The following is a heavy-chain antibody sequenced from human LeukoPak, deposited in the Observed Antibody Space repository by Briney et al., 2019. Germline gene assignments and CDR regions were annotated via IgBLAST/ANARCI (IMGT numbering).Heavy chain of an antibody. Sequence: GGSLRLSCAASGFTFSSYSMNWVRQAPGKGLEWVSSISSSSSYIYYADSVKGRFTISRDSAKNSLYLQMNSLRAEDTAVYYCARDREQWLVLFDYWGKGTLVTVSS. CDR3: ARDREQWLVLFDY. CDR2: ISSSSSYI. V-gene: IGHV3-21*01. CDR1: GFTFSSYS. J-gene: IGHJ4*02. D-gene: IGHD6-19*01.